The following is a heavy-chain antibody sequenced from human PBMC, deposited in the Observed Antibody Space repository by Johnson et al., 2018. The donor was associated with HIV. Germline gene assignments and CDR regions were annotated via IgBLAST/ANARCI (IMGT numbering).Heavy chain of an antibody. CDR1: GFTFDDYA. D-gene: IGHD3-10*01. J-gene: IGHJ3*01. CDR2: INWDGDST. Sequence: VQLVESGGGLVQPGRSLKLSCAASGFTFDDYAMHWVRQAPGKGLEWVSLINWDGDSTYYADSVKGRFTISRDNSKNSLYLQMNTLRAEDTAVYYCARAPEVRGIDAFDVWGQGTMVTVSS. V-gene: IGHV3-43D*03. CDR3: ARAPEVRGIDAFDV.